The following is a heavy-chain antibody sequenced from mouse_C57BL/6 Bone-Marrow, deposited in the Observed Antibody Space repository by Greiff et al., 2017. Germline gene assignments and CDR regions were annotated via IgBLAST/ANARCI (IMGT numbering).Heavy chain of an antibody. CDR3: ARNFWFAY. Sequence: VQLQQSGPGLVQPSQSLSITCTVSGFSLTSYGVHWVRQSPGKGLEWLGVIWRGGSTDYNAAFISRLSISKDNSKSQVFFKMNSLQADDTAIYYCARNFWFAYWGQGTLVTVSA. CDR2: IWRGGST. J-gene: IGHJ3*01. V-gene: IGHV2-2*01. CDR1: GFSLTSYG.